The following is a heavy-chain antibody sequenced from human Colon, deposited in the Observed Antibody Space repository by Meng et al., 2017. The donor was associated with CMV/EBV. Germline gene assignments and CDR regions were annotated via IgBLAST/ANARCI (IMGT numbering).Heavy chain of an antibody. Sequence: GESLKISCAASGFTLSSYAMHWVRQAPGKGLEWVSALTGSGYNTLYADSVKGRFTISRDNSGNTLYLQMNSLRAEDTAVYYCAKDVGEVAGAQFDYWGQGTLVTVSS. J-gene: IGHJ4*02. V-gene: IGHV3-23*01. CDR1: GFTLSSYA. CDR2: LTGSGYNT. D-gene: IGHD6-19*01. CDR3: AKDVGEVAGAQFDY.